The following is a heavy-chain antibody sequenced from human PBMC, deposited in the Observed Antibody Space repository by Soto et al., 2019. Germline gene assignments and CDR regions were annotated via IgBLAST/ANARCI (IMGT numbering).Heavy chain of an antibody. CDR1: GDMFRNSA. V-gene: IGHV1-69*01. CDR3: ARARLANGDPIIYFIYGLDV. Sequence: QVQLVQSGAEVKRPGSSVKVSCKASGDMFRNSAFTWVRQAPGQGLAWMGVIIPLFRKTNVAQNFQGRVTFSAYESTSSLYMEASSLTYADTAVYYCARARLANGDPIIYFIYGLDVWGQGTPITVSS. CDR2: IIPLFRKT. J-gene: IGHJ6*02. D-gene: IGHD4-17*01.